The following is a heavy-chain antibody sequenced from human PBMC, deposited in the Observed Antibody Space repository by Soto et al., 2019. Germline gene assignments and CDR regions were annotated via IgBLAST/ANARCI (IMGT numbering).Heavy chain of an antibody. CDR2: IYYSGST. CDR3: ASFRGGATTGLGEYYFDY. V-gene: IGHV4-39*01. J-gene: IGHJ4*02. D-gene: IGHD1-26*01. CDR1: GGSISSSSYY. Sequence: SETRSLTCTVSGGSISSSSYYWGWIRQPPGKGLEWIGSIYYSGSTYYNPSLKSRVTISVDTSKNQFSLKLSSVTAADTAVYYCASFRGGATTGLGEYYFDYWGQGTLVTVSS.